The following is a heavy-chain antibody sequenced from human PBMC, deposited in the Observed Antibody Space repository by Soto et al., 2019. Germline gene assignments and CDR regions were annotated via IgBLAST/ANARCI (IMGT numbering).Heavy chain of an antibody. D-gene: IGHD6-19*01. CDR1: GGSFSNFG. CDR2: IVPVFGRP. CDR3: ARTAMAENWFDP. J-gene: IGHJ5*02. Sequence: SVKVSWKASGGSFSNFGISWVRQAPGQGLEWMGGIVPVFGRPNYAQRFRGRLTISADKSISTAYLQWSSLKASDTAMYYCARTAMAENWFDPWGQGTLVTVSS. V-gene: IGHV1-69*06.